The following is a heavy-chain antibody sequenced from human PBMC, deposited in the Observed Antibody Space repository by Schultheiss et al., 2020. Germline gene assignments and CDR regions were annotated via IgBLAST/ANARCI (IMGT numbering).Heavy chain of an antibody. Sequence: SETLSLTCAVYGGSFSGYYWSWIRQPPGKGLEWIGEINHSGSTNYNPSLKSRVTISVDTSKNQFSLKLSSVTAADTAVYYCARDPQKISSWFDYYYYGMDVWGQGTTVTVSS. CDR2: INHSGST. CDR1: GGSFSGYY. D-gene: IGHD6-13*01. CDR3: ARDPQKISSWFDYYYYGMDV. J-gene: IGHJ6*02. V-gene: IGHV4-34*01.